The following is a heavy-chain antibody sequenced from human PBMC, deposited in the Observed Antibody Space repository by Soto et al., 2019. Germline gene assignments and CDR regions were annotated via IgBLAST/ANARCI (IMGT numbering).Heavy chain of an antibody. J-gene: IGHJ3*02. Sequence: GGSLRLSCAASGFTFSSYGMHWVRQAPGKGLEWVAVIWYDGSNKYYADSVKGRFTISRDNSKNTLYLQMNSLRAEDTAVYYCARDYASYDYIWGSYRYDAFDIWGQGTMVTVSS. D-gene: IGHD3-16*02. V-gene: IGHV3-33*01. CDR3: ARDYASYDYIWGSYRYDAFDI. CDR1: GFTFSSYG. CDR2: IWYDGSNK.